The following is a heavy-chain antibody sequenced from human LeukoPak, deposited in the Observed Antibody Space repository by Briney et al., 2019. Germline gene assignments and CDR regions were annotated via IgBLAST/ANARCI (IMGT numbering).Heavy chain of an antibody. J-gene: IGHJ4*02. D-gene: IGHD6-13*01. Sequence: GASVKVSCKASGYTFTGYYMHWVRQTPGQGLECMGWINPNSGGTNYAQKFQGRVTMTRDTSISTAYMELSRLRADDTAVYYCASELYSSSWDLWGQGTLVTVSS. CDR3: ASELYSSSWDL. CDR1: GYTFTGYY. CDR2: INPNSGGT. V-gene: IGHV1-2*02.